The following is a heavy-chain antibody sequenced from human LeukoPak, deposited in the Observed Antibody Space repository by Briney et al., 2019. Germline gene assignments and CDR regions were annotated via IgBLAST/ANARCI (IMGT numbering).Heavy chain of an antibody. D-gene: IGHD1-26*01. CDR2: IRTKAYGGTT. Sequence: GRSLRLSCTASEFTFGDYAMSWVRQAPGKGLEWVGFIRTKAYGGTTEYAASVKGRFTISRDDSKSIVYLQMNSLKTEDTAVYYCARELSGSYYDFDYWGQGTLVTVSS. J-gene: IGHJ4*02. V-gene: IGHV3-49*04. CDR1: EFTFGDYA. CDR3: ARELSGSYYDFDY.